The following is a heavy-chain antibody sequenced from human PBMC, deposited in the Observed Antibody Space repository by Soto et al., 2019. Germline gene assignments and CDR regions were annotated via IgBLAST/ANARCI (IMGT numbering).Heavy chain of an antibody. CDR1: GYTFTGYY. J-gene: IGHJ4*02. CDR2: INPNSGGT. V-gene: IGHV1-2*02. D-gene: IGHD2-21*02. Sequence: ASVKVSCKASGYTFTGYYMHWVRQAPGQGLEWMGWINPNSGGTNYAQKFQGRVTMTRDTSISTAYMELSRLRSNDTAVYYCAPLPSYCGGDCYLDYWGQGTLVTVSS. CDR3: APLPSYCGGDCYLDY.